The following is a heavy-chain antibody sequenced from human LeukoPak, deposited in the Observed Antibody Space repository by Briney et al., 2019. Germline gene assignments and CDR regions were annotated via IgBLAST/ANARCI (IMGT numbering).Heavy chain of an antibody. V-gene: IGHV3-21*01. CDR1: GFTFSSYS. Sequence: GGSLRLSCAASGFTFSSYSMNWVRQAPGKGLEWVSSISSSSSYIYYADSVKGRFTISRDNAKNSLYLQMNSLRAEDTAVYYCARDGNVLLWFGELSHYYYGMDVWGQGTTVTVSS. J-gene: IGHJ6*02. CDR3: ARDGNVLLWFGELSHYYYGMDV. CDR2: ISSSSSYI. D-gene: IGHD3-10*01.